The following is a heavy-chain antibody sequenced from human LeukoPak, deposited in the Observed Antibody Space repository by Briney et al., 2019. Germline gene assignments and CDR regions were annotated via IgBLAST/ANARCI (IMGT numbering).Heavy chain of an antibody. CDR1: GFTFSGYS. CDR2: ISSSSSTI. J-gene: IGHJ6*02. D-gene: IGHD6-19*01. CDR3: ARGYSSGWTYTGYYYGMDV. Sequence: PGGSLRLSCAASGFTFSGYSMNWVRQAPGKGLEWVSYISSSSSTIYYADSVKGRFTISRDNAKNSLYLQMNSLRAEDTAVYYCARGYSSGWTYTGYYYGMDVWGQGTTVTVSS. V-gene: IGHV3-48*01.